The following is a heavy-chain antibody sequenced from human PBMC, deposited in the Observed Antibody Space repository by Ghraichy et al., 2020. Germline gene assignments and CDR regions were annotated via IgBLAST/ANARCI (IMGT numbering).Heavy chain of an antibody. D-gene: IGHD4-23*01. J-gene: IGHJ4*02. V-gene: IGHV4-34*01. CDR2: INHSGST. Sequence: SQTLSLTCAVYGGSFSGYYWSWIRQPPGKGLEWIGEINHSGSTNYNPSLKSRVTISVDTSKNQFSLKLSSVTAADTAVYYCAGGTTVVTPGIAYWGPGTLVTVSS. CDR1: GGSFSGYY. CDR3: AGGTTVVTPGIAY.